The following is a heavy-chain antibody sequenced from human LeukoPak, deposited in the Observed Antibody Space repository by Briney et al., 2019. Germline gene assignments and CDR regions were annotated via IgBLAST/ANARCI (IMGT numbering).Heavy chain of an antibody. J-gene: IGHJ6*03. V-gene: IGHV4-39*07. Sequence: SETLSLTCSVSGVSIRSGDYYWGWIRQSPGKGLEWIGSMSSGGSTFYNPSLKSRVTIPVDTSKNQFSLKLSSVTAADTAVYYCARVLVGTTDYYYYMDVWGKGTTVTVSS. CDR2: MSSGGST. CDR1: GVSIRSGDYY. D-gene: IGHD1-26*01. CDR3: ARVLVGTTDYYYYMDV.